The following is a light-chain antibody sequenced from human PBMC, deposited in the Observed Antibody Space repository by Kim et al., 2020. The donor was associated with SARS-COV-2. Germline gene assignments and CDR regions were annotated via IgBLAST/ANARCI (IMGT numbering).Light chain of an antibody. CDR2: AAT. CDR3: QQTNSWPVT. V-gene: IGKV1-12*01. CDR1: QSVNKW. Sequence: ASVGDRVTITCRASQSVNKWLAWYQQKPGQAPKLLIYAATSLQSGVPPRFSASASGTDFTLTISSLQPEDIATYYCQQTNSWPVTFGGGTKVDIK. J-gene: IGKJ4*01.